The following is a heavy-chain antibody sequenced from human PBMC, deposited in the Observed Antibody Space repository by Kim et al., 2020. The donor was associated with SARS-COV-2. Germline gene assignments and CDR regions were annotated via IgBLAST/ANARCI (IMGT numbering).Heavy chain of an antibody. CDR3: AREREYSYGWVRAPYYYGMDV. V-gene: IGHV3-33*05. CDR1: GFTFSSYG. D-gene: IGHD5-18*01. Sequence: GGSLRLSCAASGFTFSSYGMHWVRQAPGKGLEWVAVISYDGSNKYYADSVKGRFTISRDNSKNTLYLQMNSLRAEDTAVYYCAREREYSYGWVRAPYYYGMDVWGQGTTVTVSS. CDR2: ISYDGSNK. J-gene: IGHJ6*02.